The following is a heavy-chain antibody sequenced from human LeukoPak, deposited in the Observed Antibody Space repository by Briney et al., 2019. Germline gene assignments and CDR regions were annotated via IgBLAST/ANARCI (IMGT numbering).Heavy chain of an antibody. J-gene: IGHJ4*02. CDR2: ISSSGSTI. D-gene: IGHD6-19*01. CDR1: GFTFSSYE. Sequence: GGSPRLSCAASGFTFSSYEMNWVRQAPGKGLEWVSYISSSGSTIYYADSVKGRFTISRDNAKNSLYLQMNSLRAEDTAVYYCAKDARRTFGLSSGLYRGSYYFDYWGQGTLVTVSS. V-gene: IGHV3-48*03. CDR3: AKDARRTFGLSSGLYRGSYYFDY.